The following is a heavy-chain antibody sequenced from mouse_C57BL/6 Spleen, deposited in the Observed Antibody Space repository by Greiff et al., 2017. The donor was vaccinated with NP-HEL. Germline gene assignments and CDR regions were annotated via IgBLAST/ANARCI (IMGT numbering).Heavy chain of an antibody. V-gene: IGHV1-52*01. CDR1: GYTFTSYW. J-gene: IGHJ4*01. CDR3: AKGDGSSWYYAMDY. D-gene: IGHD1-1*01. Sequence: QVQLQQPGAELVRPGSSVKLSCKASGYTFTSYWMHWVKQRPIQGLEWIGNIDPSDSETHYNQKFKDKATLTVDKSSSTAYMQLSSLTSEDSAVYYCAKGDGSSWYYAMDYWGQGTSGTVSS. CDR2: IDPSDSET.